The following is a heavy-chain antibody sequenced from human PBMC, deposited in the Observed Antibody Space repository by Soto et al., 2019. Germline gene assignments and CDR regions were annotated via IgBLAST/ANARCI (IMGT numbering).Heavy chain of an antibody. V-gene: IGHV1-18*01. CDR2: ISAYNGNT. J-gene: IGHJ6*02. Sequence: QVQLVQSGAEVKKPGASVRVSCKASGYTFTSYGISWVRQAPGQGLEWMGWISAYNGNTKYAQILQGRVTMTTDTPTSTAYMELRSLSSDDTAVYFCARGAVAGDYYYYYGMDVWGQGTTVTVSS. CDR1: GYTFTSYG. D-gene: IGHD6-19*01. CDR3: ARGAVAGDYYYYYGMDV.